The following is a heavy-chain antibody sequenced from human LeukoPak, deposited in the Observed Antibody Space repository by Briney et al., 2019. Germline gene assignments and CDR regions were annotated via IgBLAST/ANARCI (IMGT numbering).Heavy chain of an antibody. Sequence: GGSLRLSCAASGFTFSSYEMNWVRQAPGKGLEWVSYISSSGSTIYYADSVKGRFTISRDNAKNSLYLQMNSLRAEDTAVYYCAKMWRVGGVTTLDYWGQGTLVTV. V-gene: IGHV3-48*03. J-gene: IGHJ4*02. CDR3: AKMWRVGGVTTLDY. D-gene: IGHD3-16*01. CDR2: ISSSGSTI. CDR1: GFTFSSYE.